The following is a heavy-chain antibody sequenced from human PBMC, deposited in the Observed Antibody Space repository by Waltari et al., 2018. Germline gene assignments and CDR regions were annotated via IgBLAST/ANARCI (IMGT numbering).Heavy chain of an antibody. D-gene: IGHD3-22*01. Sequence: EVQLVESGGGLVQSVGYLRLSFEASAFSAGGPYMSWVRQAPGKGLEWVSVITSGGKTYYGDSVRGRFTMSRHDSKNTVYLQMDNLRPEDTAVFYCVTHSSNYYFAMDVWGPGTTVTVSS. V-gene: IGHV3-53*04. CDR2: ITSGGKT. J-gene: IGHJ6*02. CDR3: VTHSSNYYFAMDV. CDR1: AFSAGGPY.